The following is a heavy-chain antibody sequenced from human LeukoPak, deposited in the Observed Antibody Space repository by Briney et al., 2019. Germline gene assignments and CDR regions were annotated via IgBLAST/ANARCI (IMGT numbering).Heavy chain of an antibody. V-gene: IGHV1-2*02. CDR3: AREDSYGYYFDY. J-gene: IGHJ4*02. D-gene: IGHD5-18*01. Sequence: ASLRVSCKASGYTFTGYYMHWVRQAPGQGLEWMGWINPNSGGTNYAQKFQGRVTMTRDTSISTAYMELSRLRSDDTAVYYCAREDSYGYYFDYWGQGTLVTVS. CDR1: GYTFTGYY. CDR2: INPNSGGT.